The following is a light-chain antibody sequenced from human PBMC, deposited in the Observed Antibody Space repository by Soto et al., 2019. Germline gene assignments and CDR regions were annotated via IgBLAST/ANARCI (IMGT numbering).Light chain of an antibody. J-gene: IGLJ2*01. CDR3: SSYTGSSTVL. CDR2: EVS. V-gene: IGLV2-14*01. Sequence: QSALTQPASVSGSPGQSITISCTGTSNDVGGNIYVSWYQHHPGKAPKLMIYEVSNRPSGVSDRFSGSKSGNTASLTISGLQAEYEADYYCSSYTGSSTVLFGGGTKLTVL. CDR1: SNDVGGNIY.